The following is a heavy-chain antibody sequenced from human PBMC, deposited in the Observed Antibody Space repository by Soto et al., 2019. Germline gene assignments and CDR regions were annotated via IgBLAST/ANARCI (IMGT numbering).Heavy chain of an antibody. Sequence: GGSLRLSCADSGFILRNYWMSWVRQGPGMGLQWVASIKEDGSEKYYVDPVKGRFTISRENAKNSLYLQMNSLRAEDTAVYYCPRYRSLDPWGPGILVTVFS. V-gene: IGHV3-7*03. D-gene: IGHD3-16*02. CDR1: GFILRNYW. CDR3: PRYRSLDP. CDR2: IKEDGSEK. J-gene: IGHJ5*02.